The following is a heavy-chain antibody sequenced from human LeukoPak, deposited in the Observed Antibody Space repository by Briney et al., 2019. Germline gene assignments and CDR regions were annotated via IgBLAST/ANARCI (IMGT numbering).Heavy chain of an antibody. Sequence: ASVKVSCKASGYTFTGYYMHWVRQAPGQGLEWMGWINPNSGGTNYAQKFQGRVTMTRDTSISTAYMELSRLRSDDTAVYYRAREGRSSGWYGPSYWFDPWGQGTLVTVSS. V-gene: IGHV1-2*02. CDR1: GYTFTGYY. D-gene: IGHD6-19*01. CDR3: AREGRSSGWYGPSYWFDP. J-gene: IGHJ5*02. CDR2: INPNSGGT.